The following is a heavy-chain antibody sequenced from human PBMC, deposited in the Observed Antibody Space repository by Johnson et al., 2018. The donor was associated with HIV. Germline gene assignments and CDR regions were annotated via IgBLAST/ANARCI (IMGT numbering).Heavy chain of an antibody. J-gene: IGHJ3*02. CDR3: AREQFLESDAFDI. D-gene: IGHD3-3*01. CDR2: IKQDGSEK. Sequence: VQLVESGGGLVQPGGSLSLSCAASGFTFSSYAMSWVRQAPGKGLEWVANIKQDGSEKYYVDSVKGRFTISRDNAKNSLYLQMKSLRAEDTAVYYCAREQFLESDAFDIWGQGTMVTVSS. CDR1: GFTFSSYA. V-gene: IGHV3-7*01.